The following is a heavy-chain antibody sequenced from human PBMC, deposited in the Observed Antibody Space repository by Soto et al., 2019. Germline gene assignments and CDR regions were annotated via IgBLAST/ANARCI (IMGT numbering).Heavy chain of an antibody. CDR2: IYYSGST. D-gene: IGHD3-10*01. Sequence: PSETLSLTCTVSGGSISSGGYYWSWIRQHPGKGLEWIGYIYYSGSTYYNPSLKSRVTISVDTSKNQFSLKLSSVTAADTAVYYCALGPGGGSGWFDPWGQGTLVTVSS. CDR3: ALGPGGGSGWFDP. J-gene: IGHJ5*02. CDR1: GGSISSGGYY. V-gene: IGHV4-31*03.